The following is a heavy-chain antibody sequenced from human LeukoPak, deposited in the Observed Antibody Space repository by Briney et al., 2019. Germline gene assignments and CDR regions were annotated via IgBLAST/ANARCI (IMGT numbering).Heavy chain of an antibody. CDR1: GFTFSDAW. CDR2: IYSGGST. V-gene: IGHV3-53*01. D-gene: IGHD4-17*01. Sequence: GGSLGLSCAASGFTFSDAWMSWVRQAPGKGLEWVSVIYSGGSTYYADSVKGRFTISRDNSKNTLYLQMNSLRAEDTAVYYCAGGLDYGDPFSWGQGTLVTVSS. CDR3: AGGLDYGDPFS. J-gene: IGHJ5*02.